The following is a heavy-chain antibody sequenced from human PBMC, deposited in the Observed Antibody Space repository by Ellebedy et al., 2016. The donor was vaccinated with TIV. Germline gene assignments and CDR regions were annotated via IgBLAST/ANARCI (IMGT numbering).Heavy chain of an antibody. V-gene: IGHV3-7*01. Sequence: GESLKISCAASGFSFNTNWMTWVRRTPGRGLEWVATIKEDGSEKYYVDSVKGRFTISRDNARNSLSLQMNSLSAEDTDMYYCVRLVSGSSGHFWGQGALVIVSS. J-gene: IGHJ4*02. D-gene: IGHD6-13*01. CDR2: IKEDGSEK. CDR3: VRLVSGSSGHF. CDR1: GFSFNTNW.